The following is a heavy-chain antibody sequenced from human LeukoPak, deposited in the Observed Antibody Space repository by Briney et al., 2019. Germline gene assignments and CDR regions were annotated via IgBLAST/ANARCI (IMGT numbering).Heavy chain of an antibody. V-gene: IGHV3-23*01. J-gene: IGHJ4*02. CDR3: AKDGWRTVPSFLGY. CDR2: ISGSGGST. D-gene: IGHD1-14*01. Sequence: PGGSLRLSCAASGFTFSSYGMSWVRQAPGKGLDGVSAISGSGGSTYYADSVKGRLTSSRDNATNTLYLQMNSLRAEDTAVYYCAKDGWRTVPSFLGYWGQGTLVTVSS. CDR1: GFTFSSYG.